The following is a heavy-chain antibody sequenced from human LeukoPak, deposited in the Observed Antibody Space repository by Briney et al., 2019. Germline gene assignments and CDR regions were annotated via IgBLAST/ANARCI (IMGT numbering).Heavy chain of an antibody. CDR2: INPNSGGT. CDR3: ASSTLSGFWSGLAPLDY. J-gene: IGHJ4*02. D-gene: IGHD3-3*01. Sequence: GASVKVSCKASGHTFTGYYMHWVRQAPGQGLEWMGWINPNSGGTNYAQKFQGRVTMTRDTSISTAYMELSRLRSDDTAVYYCASSTLSGFWSGLAPLDYWGQGTLVTVSS. V-gene: IGHV1-2*02. CDR1: GHTFTGYY.